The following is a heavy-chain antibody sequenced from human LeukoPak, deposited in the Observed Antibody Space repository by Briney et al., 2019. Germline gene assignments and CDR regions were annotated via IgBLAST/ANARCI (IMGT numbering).Heavy chain of an antibody. CDR2: ISYDGSNK. CDR3: ARETVLMVYAPDTGNYYYGMDV. V-gene: IGHV3-30*03. CDR1: GFTFSSYG. J-gene: IGHJ6*02. Sequence: GGSLRLSCAASGFTFSSYGMHWVRQAPGKGLEWVAVISYDGSNKYYADSVKGRFTISRDNSKNTLYLQMNSLRAEDTAVYYCARETVLMVYAPDTGNYYYGMDVWGQGTTVTVSS. D-gene: IGHD2-8*01.